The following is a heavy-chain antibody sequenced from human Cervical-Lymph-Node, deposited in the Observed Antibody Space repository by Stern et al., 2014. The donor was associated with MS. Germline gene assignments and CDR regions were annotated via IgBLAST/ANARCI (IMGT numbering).Heavy chain of an antibody. Sequence: VQLVESGPGLVKPSETLSLTCTVSGGSISSSSYYWGWIRQPPGKGLEWIGSIYYSGSTYYNPSRKSRVTLSVGTSKNQFPLKLSSVTAADTAVYYCARLDYYDSSVDYWGQGTLVTVSS. CDR2: IYYSGST. D-gene: IGHD3-22*01. CDR1: GGSISSSSYY. CDR3: ARLDYYDSSVDY. V-gene: IGHV4-39*01. J-gene: IGHJ4*02.